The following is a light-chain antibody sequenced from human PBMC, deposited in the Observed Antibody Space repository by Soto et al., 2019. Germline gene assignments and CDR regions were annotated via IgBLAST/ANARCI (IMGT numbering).Light chain of an antibody. Sequence: EIVLTQSPATLSLSPGERATLSCRASQSVRRYLAWYQQKPGQAPRLLIYDASTRATGIPARFSGSGSETDFPLPITSLEPEDFAVYYCQQRNNWPPITFGQGTRLEIK. CDR2: DAS. CDR3: QQRNNWPPIT. J-gene: IGKJ5*01. V-gene: IGKV3-11*01. CDR1: QSVRRY.